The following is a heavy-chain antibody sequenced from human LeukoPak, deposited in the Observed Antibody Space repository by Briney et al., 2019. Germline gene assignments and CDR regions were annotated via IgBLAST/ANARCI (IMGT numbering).Heavy chain of an antibody. D-gene: IGHD4-17*01. CDR3: AGGDYGDEFDP. CDR2: ISGSGGST. Sequence: PGGSLRLSCAASGFTFSNAWMSWVRQAPGKGLEWVSAISGSGGSTYYADSVKGRFTISRDNSKNTLYLQMNSLRAEDTAVYYCAGGDYGDEFDPWGQGTLVTVSS. V-gene: IGHV3-23*01. CDR1: GFTFSNAW. J-gene: IGHJ5*02.